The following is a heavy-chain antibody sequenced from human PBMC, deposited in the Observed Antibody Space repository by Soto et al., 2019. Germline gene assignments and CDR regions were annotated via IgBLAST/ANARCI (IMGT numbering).Heavy chain of an antibody. J-gene: IGHJ4*02. CDR3: ARVRVRFLEWLGSEG. Sequence: SVKVSCKASGYTFTSYAMHWVRQAPGQRLEWMGGVIPIFGTANYAQKFQGRVTITADESTSTAYMELSSLRSEDTAVYYCARVRVRFLEWLGSEGWGQGTLVTVSS. V-gene: IGHV1-69*13. CDR1: GYTFTSYA. D-gene: IGHD3-3*01. CDR2: VIPIFGTA.